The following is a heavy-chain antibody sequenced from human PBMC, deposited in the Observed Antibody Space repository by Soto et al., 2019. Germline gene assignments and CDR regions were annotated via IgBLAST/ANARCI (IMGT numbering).Heavy chain of an antibody. CDR2: IKRDGSET. V-gene: IGHV3-7*01. J-gene: IGHJ4*02. CDR3: VGEGNNSIDFDY. D-gene: IGHD3-10*01. Sequence: GGSLRLSCAAPTFIFSTYWMTWVRQAPGKGLEWVANIKRDGSETHYADSVKGRFTISRDNAKNSLYLQMNSLRVEDTAVYYCVGEGNNSIDFDYWGQGTLVTAPQ. CDR1: TFIFSTYW.